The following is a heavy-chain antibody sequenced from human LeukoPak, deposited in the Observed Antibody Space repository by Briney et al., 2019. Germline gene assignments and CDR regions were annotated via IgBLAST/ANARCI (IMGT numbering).Heavy chain of an antibody. V-gene: IGHV1-69*13. CDR3: ARGKDGYNYYFDY. CDR1: GGTFSSYA. J-gene: IGHJ4*02. CDR2: IIPIFGTA. D-gene: IGHD5-24*01. Sequence: SVKVSCKASGGTFSSYAISWVRQAPGQGLEWMGGIIPIFGTANYAQKFQGRVTITADESTSTAYMELSSLRSEDTAVYYCARGKDGYNYYFDYWGQGTLATVSS.